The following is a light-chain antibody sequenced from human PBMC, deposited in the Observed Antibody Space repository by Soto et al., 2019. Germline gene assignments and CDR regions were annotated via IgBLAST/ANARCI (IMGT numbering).Light chain of an antibody. CDR2: AAS. V-gene: IGKV1-39*01. Sequence: DIQITQSPSSLSASVGDRVTITCRASQSISSYLNWYPQKPGKAPKLLIYAASRLQSGVPSLFSGSGSGTDFTLTISSLQPEDVETDYCQQSYSTTWTFGQGTKVDIK. CDR1: QSISSY. J-gene: IGKJ1*01. CDR3: QQSYSTTWT.